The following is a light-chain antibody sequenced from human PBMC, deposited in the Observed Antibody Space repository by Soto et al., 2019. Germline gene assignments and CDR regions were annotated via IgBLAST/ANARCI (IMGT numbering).Light chain of an antibody. J-gene: IGLJ1*01. V-gene: IGLV2-8*01. CDR3: KSYAGSNTYV. CDR2: EVV. CDR1: VGL. Sequence: QCALTQPASVAGSPGQSITISCTGTVGLVSWYQQHPGKVPKLIIYEVVQRPSGVPDRFSGSKSGNTASLTVSGLQAADEADYFCKSYAGSNTYVFGSGTKVTV.